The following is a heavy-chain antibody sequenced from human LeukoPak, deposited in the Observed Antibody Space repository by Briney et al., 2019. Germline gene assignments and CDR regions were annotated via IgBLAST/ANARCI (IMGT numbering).Heavy chain of an antibody. J-gene: IGHJ5*02. CDR1: GGSISSSSYY. V-gene: IGHV4-39*07. Sequence: SETLSLTCTVSGGSISSSSYYWGWIRQPPGKGLEWIGSIYYSGSTYYNPSLKSRVTISVDTSKNQFSLKLSSVTAADTAVYYCARAPSRAPNVWFDPWGQGTLVTVSS. CDR2: IYYSGST. CDR3: ARAPSRAPNVWFDP.